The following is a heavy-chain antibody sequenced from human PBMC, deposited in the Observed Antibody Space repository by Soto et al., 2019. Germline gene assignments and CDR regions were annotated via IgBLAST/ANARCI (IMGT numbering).Heavy chain of an antibody. J-gene: IGHJ4*02. CDR3: ARGSTVAAILFDY. CDR1: GDSISSGGYY. CDR2: IYYSGST. D-gene: IGHD2-15*01. Sequence: PSETLCLTCTVSGDSISSGGYYWTWIRQHPGKGLEWIGYIYYSGSTYYNPSLKSRVIISVDTSKNQFSLKLSSVTAADTAVYYCARGSTVAAILFDYWGQGTLVTVSS. V-gene: IGHV4-31*03.